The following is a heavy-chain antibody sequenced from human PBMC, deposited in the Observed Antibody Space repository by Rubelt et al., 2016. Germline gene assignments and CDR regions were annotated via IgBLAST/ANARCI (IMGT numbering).Heavy chain of an antibody. CDR1: GGSISSGGYS. D-gene: IGHD4-17*01. CDR3: ARYVPSVTTPLDS. Sequence: QVQLQESGPGLVKPSQTLSLTCAVSGGSISSGGYSWSWIRQPPGKGLEWIGEINHSRRSNYTPSLKSRVTILVDTSKNHFCLKVGCVTAADTAVYYCARYVPSVTTPLDSWGQGTLVTVSS. J-gene: IGHJ4*02. CDR2: INHSRRS. V-gene: IGHV4-30-4*07.